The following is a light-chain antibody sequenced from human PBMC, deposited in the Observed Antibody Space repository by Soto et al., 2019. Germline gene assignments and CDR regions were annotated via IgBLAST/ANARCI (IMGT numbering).Light chain of an antibody. Sequence: DIQMTQSPSSLSASVGDRVTITCRASQSISSFLHWYQQKPGTAPKLLIYAASSLQSGVPSRFGGSGSGTDFTLTISSLQPEDFATYYCQQSYSSPLTFGGGTKVEIK. CDR1: QSISSF. J-gene: IGKJ4*01. V-gene: IGKV1-39*01. CDR2: AAS. CDR3: QQSYSSPLT.